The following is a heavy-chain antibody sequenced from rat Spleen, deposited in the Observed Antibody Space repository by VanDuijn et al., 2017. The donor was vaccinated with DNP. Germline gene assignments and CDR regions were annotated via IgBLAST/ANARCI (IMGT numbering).Heavy chain of an antibody. J-gene: IGHJ3*01. D-gene: IGHD1-3*01. Sequence: EVRLEESGGGLVQPGGSLTLSCVVSGFTFSNYGMAWVRQAPTKGLEWVASINTDGGGTYYRDSVKGRFTISRDNAKSTLYLQMDSLRSEDTATYYCARHSYGSYPHWFAYWGQGTLVTVSS. CDR1: GFTFSNYG. CDR2: INTDGGGT. CDR3: ARHSYGSYPHWFAY. V-gene: IGHV5S13*01.